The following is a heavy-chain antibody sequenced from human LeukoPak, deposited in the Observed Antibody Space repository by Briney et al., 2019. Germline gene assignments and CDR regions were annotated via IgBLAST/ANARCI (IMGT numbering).Heavy chain of an antibody. D-gene: IGHD6-19*01. Sequence: GGSLRLSCAASGFTFSSYAMSWVRQAPGKGLEWVSAISGSGGSTYYADSVKGRFTISRDNFKNTLYLQMNSLRAEDTAVYYCARGYSSGLHFDYWGQGTLVTVSS. CDR1: GFTFSSYA. CDR2: ISGSGGST. V-gene: IGHV3-23*01. CDR3: ARGYSSGLHFDY. J-gene: IGHJ4*02.